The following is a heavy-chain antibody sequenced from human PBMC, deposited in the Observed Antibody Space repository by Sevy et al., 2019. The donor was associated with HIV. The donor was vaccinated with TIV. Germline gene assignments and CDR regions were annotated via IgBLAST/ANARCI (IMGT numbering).Heavy chain of an antibody. V-gene: IGHV3-23*01. CDR2: LSFGCGKI. Sequence: GGSLRLSCAVSGFNFNIYSMSWVRQAPGKGLEWVSTLSFGCGKINYADSAKGRFIISRDDSKNTLYLQMNSLRAEDTAVYFCAREGCTRPHDYWGQGTLVTVSS. J-gene: IGHJ4*02. CDR1: GFNFNIYS. CDR3: AREGCTRPHDY. D-gene: IGHD2-8*01.